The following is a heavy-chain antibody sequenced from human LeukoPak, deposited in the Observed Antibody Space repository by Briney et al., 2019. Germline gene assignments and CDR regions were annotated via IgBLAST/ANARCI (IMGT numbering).Heavy chain of an antibody. D-gene: IGHD4-17*01. CDR3: AREISYGDYPSGDAFDN. CDR1: GFTFSSYS. Sequence: PGGSLRLSCAASGFTFSSYSMNWVRQAPGKGLEWVSSISSSSSYIYYADSVKGRFTISRDNAKNSLYLQMNSLRAEDTAVYFCAREISYGDYPSGDAFDNWGQGTTVTVSS. CDR2: ISSSSSYI. J-gene: IGHJ3*02. V-gene: IGHV3-21*01.